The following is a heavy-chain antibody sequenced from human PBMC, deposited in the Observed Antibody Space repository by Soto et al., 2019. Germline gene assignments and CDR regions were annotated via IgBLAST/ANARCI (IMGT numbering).Heavy chain of an antibody. CDR2: ISGSGGST. D-gene: IGHD2-15*01. Sequence: EVQLLESGGGLVQPGGSLRLSCAASGFTFSSYAMSWVRQAPGKGLEWVSAISGSGGSTYYADSVKGRFTISRDNSKNTLYLQMNSLRAEDTAVYYCAKDRKDIVVVVAAMGSAFDAWGQGTLVTVSS. V-gene: IGHV3-23*01. CDR3: AKDRKDIVVVVAAMGSAFDA. J-gene: IGHJ5*02. CDR1: GFTFSSYA.